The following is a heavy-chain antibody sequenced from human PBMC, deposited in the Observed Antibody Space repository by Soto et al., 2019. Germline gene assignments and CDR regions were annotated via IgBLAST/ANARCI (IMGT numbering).Heavy chain of an antibody. CDR1: GFTVSSNY. Sequence: GGSLRLSCAASGFTVSSNYMSWVRQAPGKGLEWVSVIYSGGSTYYADSVKGRFTISRDNSKNTLYLQMNSLRAEDTAVYYCARDLPSFSRYYYYGMDVWGQGTTVTVSS. D-gene: IGHD2-2*01. J-gene: IGHJ6*02. CDR2: IYSGGST. V-gene: IGHV3-53*01. CDR3: ARDLPSFSRYYYYGMDV.